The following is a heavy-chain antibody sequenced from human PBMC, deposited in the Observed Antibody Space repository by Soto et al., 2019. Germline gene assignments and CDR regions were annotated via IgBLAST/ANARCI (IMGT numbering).Heavy chain of an antibody. CDR2: IYYSGST. CDR1: GGSVSSDRYY. J-gene: IGHJ4*02. D-gene: IGHD3-10*01. Sequence: QVQLQESGPGLVKPSETLSLTCIVSGGSVSSDRYYWSWIRQPPGKGLEWIGYIYYSGSTNYNPSLKSRVTISVDTSKNQFSLKLNSVTAADTAVYYCARWYYYGSGRREFDYWGQGTLVTVSS. V-gene: IGHV4-61*01. CDR3: ARWYYYGSGRREFDY.